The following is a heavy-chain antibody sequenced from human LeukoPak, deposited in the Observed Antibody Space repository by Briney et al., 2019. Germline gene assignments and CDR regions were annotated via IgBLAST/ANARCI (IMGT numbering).Heavy chain of an antibody. CDR3: ARDRVVGDRTGNVDV. D-gene: IGHD3-3*01. J-gene: IGHJ6*02. CDR2: IYYTGST. V-gene: IGHV4-31*03. Sequence: SETLSLTCTVSGGSISSGGHYWSWIRQHPGKGLEWIGYIYYTGSTYYNPSLKSRVTISVDKSKILFSLKLSSVTAADTAIYYCARDRVVGDRTGNVDVWGQGTTVTVSS. CDR1: GGSISSGGHY.